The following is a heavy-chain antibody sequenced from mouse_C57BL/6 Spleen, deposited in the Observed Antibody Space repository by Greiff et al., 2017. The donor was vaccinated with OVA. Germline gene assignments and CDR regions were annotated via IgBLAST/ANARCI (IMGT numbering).Heavy chain of an antibody. D-gene: IGHD3-2*02. CDR2: IYPRSGNT. Sequence: VQLVESGAELARPGASVKLSCKASGYTFTSYGISWVKQRTGPGLEWIGEIYPRSGNTYYNEKFKGKATLTADKSSSTAYMELRSLTSEDSAVYFCARGGDSSGYDAYWGQGTLVTVSA. J-gene: IGHJ3*01. CDR3: ARGGDSSGYDAY. CDR1: GYTFTSYG. V-gene: IGHV1-81*01.